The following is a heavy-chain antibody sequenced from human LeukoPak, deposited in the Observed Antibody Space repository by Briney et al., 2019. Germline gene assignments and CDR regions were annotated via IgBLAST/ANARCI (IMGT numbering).Heavy chain of an antibody. V-gene: IGHV1-69*05. CDR2: IIPIFGTA. J-gene: IGHJ4*02. D-gene: IGHD6-19*01. Sequence: ASVKVSCKASGGTFSSYAISWVRQAPGQGLEWMGGIIPIFGTANYAQKFQGRVTITTDESTSTAYMELSSLRSEDTAVYYCTTGYIAVAAPGDYWGQGTLVTVSS. CDR1: GGTFSSYA. CDR3: TTGYIAVAAPGDY.